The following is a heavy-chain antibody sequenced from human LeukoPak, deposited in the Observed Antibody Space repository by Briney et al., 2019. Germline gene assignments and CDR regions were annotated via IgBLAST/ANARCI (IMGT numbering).Heavy chain of an antibody. Sequence: GGSLRLSCAASGFTFSSYSMNWVRQAPGKGLEWVSYISSSNSTIYYADSVKGRFTISRDNAKNSLYLQMNSLRAEDTAVYYCARAGRGYSSGQHYFDYWGQGTLVTVSS. V-gene: IGHV3-48*01. J-gene: IGHJ4*02. CDR3: ARAGRGYSSGQHYFDY. D-gene: IGHD6-19*01. CDR1: GFTFSSYS. CDR2: ISSSNSTI.